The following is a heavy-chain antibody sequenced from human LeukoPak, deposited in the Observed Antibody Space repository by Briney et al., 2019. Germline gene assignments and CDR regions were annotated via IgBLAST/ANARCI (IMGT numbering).Heavy chain of an antibody. CDR2: ISSSSSTI. Sequence: GGSLRLSCAAAGFTFNSYSMNWVRQAPGKGLEWVPYISSSSSTIYYADSVKGRFTISRDNAKNSLYLQMNSLRPEDTAVYYCARGPGGAVAPFCDYWGQGTLVTVSS. D-gene: IGHD6-19*01. V-gene: IGHV3-48*01. CDR1: GFTFNSYS. CDR3: ARGPGGAVAPFCDY. J-gene: IGHJ4*02.